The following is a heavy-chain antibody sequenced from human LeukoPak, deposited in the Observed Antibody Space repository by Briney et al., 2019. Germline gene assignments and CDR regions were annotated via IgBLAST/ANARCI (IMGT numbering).Heavy chain of an antibody. Sequence: GGSLRLSCAASGFTFTNYWMSWVRQAPGRRPDWVSTISSTGGEIFYADSVKGRFTISRDNSNNMVYLQMDSLRTDDTALYYCVRRDIYTTSSWGAFDIWGQGTLVTVSS. D-gene: IGHD6-6*01. CDR1: GFTFTNYW. V-gene: IGHV3-23*01. CDR2: ISSTGGEI. CDR3: VRRDIYTTSSWGAFDI. J-gene: IGHJ3*02.